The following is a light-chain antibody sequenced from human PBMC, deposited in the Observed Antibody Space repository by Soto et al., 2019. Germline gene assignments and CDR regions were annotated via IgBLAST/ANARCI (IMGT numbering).Light chain of an antibody. CDR3: CSYAGSYTVV. J-gene: IGLJ2*01. V-gene: IGLV2-11*01. Sequence: QSALTQPRSVSGSPGQSVTISCTGTSSDVGGYKYVSWYQQHPGKVPKLMIFDVTKRPSGVPDRFSGSKSDNTASLTISGLQAEDEADYYCCSYAGSYTVVFGGGTKLTVL. CDR1: SSDVGGYKY. CDR2: DVT.